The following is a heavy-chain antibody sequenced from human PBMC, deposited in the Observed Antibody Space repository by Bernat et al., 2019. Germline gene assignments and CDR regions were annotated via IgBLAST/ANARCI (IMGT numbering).Heavy chain of an antibody. CDR3: AREGSDTPYNWFDP. J-gene: IGHJ5*02. V-gene: IGHV3-74*01. D-gene: IGHD5-18*01. Sequence: EVQLVESGGGFVQPGGSLRLSCAASGFTFSNYWMHWVRQAPGKGLVWFSRISSDGSTTSYADSVKGRFTISRDNAKNTLFLQMNSLSAEDTAVYFCAREGSDTPYNWFDPWGQGTLVTVSS. CDR2: ISSDGSTT. CDR1: GFTFSNYW.